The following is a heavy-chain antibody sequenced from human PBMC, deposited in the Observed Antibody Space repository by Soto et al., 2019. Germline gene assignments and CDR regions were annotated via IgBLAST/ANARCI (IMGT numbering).Heavy chain of an antibody. D-gene: IGHD3-22*01. Sequence: DVQLLESGGALVQLGGSLRLSCAASGFTFSRYAMNWVRQAPGKGLEWVSTLSGSGSGSYYPDSLRGRFTISRDNSKNTLYLQMNNLRAEDMAVYYCAKAPISLDGSGYYFASFDYWGHGTRVTVSS. CDR1: GFTFSRYA. CDR2: LSGSGSGS. CDR3: AKAPISLDGSGYYFASFDY. V-gene: IGHV3-23*01. J-gene: IGHJ4*01.